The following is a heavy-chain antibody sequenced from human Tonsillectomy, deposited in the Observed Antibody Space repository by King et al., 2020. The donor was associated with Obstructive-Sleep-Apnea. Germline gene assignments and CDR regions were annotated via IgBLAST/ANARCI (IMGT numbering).Heavy chain of an antibody. V-gene: IGHV1-18*01. CDR3: TRGTSNDYYYGMDV. Sequence: VQLVESGAEVKKPGASVKVSCKASGYTFTSYAIQWVRQAPGQGLEWMGWISAYNGNTNYAQKLQGRVTMTTDTSTRTAYMELTSLRSDDTAMYYCTRGTSNDYYYGMDVWGQGTTVTVSS. CDR2: ISAYNGNT. J-gene: IGHJ6*02. CDR1: GYTFTSYA. D-gene: IGHD1-7*01.